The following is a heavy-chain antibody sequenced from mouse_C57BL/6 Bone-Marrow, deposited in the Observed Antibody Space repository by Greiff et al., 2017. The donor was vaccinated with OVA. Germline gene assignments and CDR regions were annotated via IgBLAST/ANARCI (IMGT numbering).Heavy chain of an antibody. V-gene: IGHV1-69*01. CDR2: IDPSDSYT. J-gene: IGHJ2*01. CDR3: ARGKLGGY. CDR1: GYTFTSYW. Sequence: QVQLQQPGAELVMPGASVKLSCKASGYTFTSYWMHWVKQRPGQGLEWIGEIDPSDSYTNYNHKFKGKSTLTVDKSSSTAYMQLSSLTSEDSAVYYCARGKLGGYWGKGTTLTVSS. D-gene: IGHD4-1*01.